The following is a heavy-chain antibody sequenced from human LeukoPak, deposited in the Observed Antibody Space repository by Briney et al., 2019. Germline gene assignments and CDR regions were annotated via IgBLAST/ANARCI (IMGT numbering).Heavy chain of an antibody. CDR1: GYTFTGYY. D-gene: IGHD3-22*01. CDR2: INPNSGGT. V-gene: IGHV1-2*02. J-gene: IGHJ3*02. Sequence: ASVKVSCKASGYTFTGYYMHWVRQAPGQGLEWMGWINPNSGGTNYVQKFQGRVTMTRDTSISTAYMELSRLRSDDTAVYYCARDKSTSVVYDAFDIWGQGTMVTVSS. CDR3: ARDKSTSVVYDAFDI.